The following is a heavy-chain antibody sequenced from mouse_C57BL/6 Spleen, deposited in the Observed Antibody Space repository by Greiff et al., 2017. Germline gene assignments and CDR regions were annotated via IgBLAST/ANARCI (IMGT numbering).Heavy chain of an antibody. CDR2: ISSGGSYT. CDR1: GFTFSSYG. D-gene: IGHD1-1*01. J-gene: IGHJ1*03. Sequence: EVQVVESGGDLVKPGGSLKLSCAASGFTFSSYGMSWVRQTPDTRLEWVATISSGGSYTYYPDSVKGRFTISRDNAKNTLYLQMSSLKSEDTAMYYCARRLDYYGSSWYFDVWGTGTTVTVSS. CDR3: ARRLDYYGSSWYFDV. V-gene: IGHV5-6*01.